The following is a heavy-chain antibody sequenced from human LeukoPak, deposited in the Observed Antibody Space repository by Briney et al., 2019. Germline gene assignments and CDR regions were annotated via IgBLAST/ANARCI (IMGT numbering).Heavy chain of an antibody. V-gene: IGHV1-18*01. D-gene: IGHD3-22*01. CDR1: GYSFTSYG. CDR3: ARGRYYDSSGYYNWFDP. J-gene: IGHJ5*02. CDR2: ISVYNGNT. Sequence: ASVKVSCKASGYSFTSYGISWVRQAPGQGLEWMGWISVYNGNTNYAQKLQGRVTMTTDTSTSTAYMELRSLRSDDTAVYYCARGRYYDSSGYYNWFDPWGQGTLVTVSS.